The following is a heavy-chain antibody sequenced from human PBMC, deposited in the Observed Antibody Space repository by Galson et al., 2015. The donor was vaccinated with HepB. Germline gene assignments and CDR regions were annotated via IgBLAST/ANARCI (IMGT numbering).Heavy chain of an antibody. CDR2: IRGDGSER. V-gene: IGHV3-7*03. D-gene: IGHD5-24*01. J-gene: IGHJ4*02. CDR1: GFPFSNFW. Sequence: SLRLSCAASGFPFSNFWMSWVRQAPGRGLQWVANIRGDGSERYYVDSMKGRFTISRDNAKNLLYLQMNSLTAEDTAVYFCREGHYSDRWGQGTLVTVSS. CDR3: REGHYSDR.